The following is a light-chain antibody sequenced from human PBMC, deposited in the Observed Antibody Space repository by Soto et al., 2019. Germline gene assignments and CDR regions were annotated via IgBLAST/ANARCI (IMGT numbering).Light chain of an antibody. CDR3: QQYNSYPWT. V-gene: IGKV1-5*01. J-gene: IGKJ1*01. Sequence: DIQMTQSPSTLSASVGDRVTITCRASQSISNWLAWYQQKPGKAPKLLIYDVSRLESGVPSRFSGSRSGTEFTLTISSLQPDDFATYYCQQYNSYPWTFGQGTKVEIK. CDR2: DVS. CDR1: QSISNW.